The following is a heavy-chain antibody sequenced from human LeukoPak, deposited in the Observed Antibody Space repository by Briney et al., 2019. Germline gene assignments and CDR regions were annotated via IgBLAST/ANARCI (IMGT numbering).Heavy chain of an antibody. J-gene: IGHJ6*02. CDR3: ARDQRLLWFGEFDLDYYYYGMDV. D-gene: IGHD3-10*01. CDR1: GFTFSSYS. CDR2: ISSSSSTI. V-gene: IGHV3-48*01. Sequence: GGSLRLSCAASGFTFSSYSMNWVRQAPGKGLEWVSYISSSSSTIYYADSVKGRFTISRDNAKNSLYLQMNSLRAEDTAVYYCARDQRLLWFGEFDLDYYYYGMDVWGRGTTVTVSS.